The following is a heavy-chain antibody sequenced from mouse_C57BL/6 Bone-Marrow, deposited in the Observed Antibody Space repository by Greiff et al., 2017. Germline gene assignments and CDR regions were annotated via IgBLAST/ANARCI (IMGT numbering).Heavy chain of an antibody. V-gene: IGHV1-61*01. CDR3: AREDYASSYDYFDY. CDR1: GFTFTSYW. CDR2: IYPSDSET. Sequence: QVHVKQPGAELVRPGSSVKLSCKASGFTFTSYWMDWVKQRPEQGLEWIGDIYPSDSETHYNQKFKDKATLTVDKSSSTAYMQLSSLTSGDSSVYYCAREDYASSYDYFDYWGQGTTLTVSS. J-gene: IGHJ2*01. D-gene: IGHD1-1*01.